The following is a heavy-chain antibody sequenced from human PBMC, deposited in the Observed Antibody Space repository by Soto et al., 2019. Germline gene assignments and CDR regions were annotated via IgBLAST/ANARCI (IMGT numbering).Heavy chain of an antibody. Sequence: GGSLRLSCAASGFTFSSYGMHWVRQAPGKGLEWVAVIWYDGSNKYYADSVKGRFTISRDNSKNTLYLQMSSLRAEDTTVYYCVRDLSAGSTVINAFDIWGQGTMVTVSS. J-gene: IGHJ3*02. CDR3: VRDLSAGSTVINAFDI. CDR1: GFTFSSYG. D-gene: IGHD4-17*01. V-gene: IGHV3-33*01. CDR2: IWYDGSNK.